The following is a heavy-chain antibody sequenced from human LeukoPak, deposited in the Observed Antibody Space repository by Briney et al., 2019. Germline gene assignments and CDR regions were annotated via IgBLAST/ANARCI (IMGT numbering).Heavy chain of an antibody. CDR1: GYTFTSYG. CDR3: ARDFLGYCSSTSCYGGDY. D-gene: IGHD2-2*01. J-gene: IGHJ4*02. V-gene: IGHV1-18*04. Sequence: GASVKVSCKASGYTFTSYGIRGGGQAPGKGREWRGWISAYNGNTNYAQKLQGRVTMTTDTSTSTAYMELRSLRSDDTAVYYCARDFLGYCSSTSCYGGDYWGQGTLVTVSS. CDR2: ISAYNGNT.